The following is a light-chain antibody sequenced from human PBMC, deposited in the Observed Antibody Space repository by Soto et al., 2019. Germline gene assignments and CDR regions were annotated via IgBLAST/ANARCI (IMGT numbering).Light chain of an antibody. CDR3: QQYVSSPMYT. Sequence: EIVLTQSPGTLSLSPGERATLSCRASQSVSSSYLAWYQQKPGQAPRLLIYGASSRATDIPDRFSGSGSGTDFTLTISRLEPEDFAVYYCQQYVSSPMYTFGQGTKLEIK. CDR2: GAS. J-gene: IGKJ2*01. CDR1: QSVSSSY. V-gene: IGKV3-20*01.